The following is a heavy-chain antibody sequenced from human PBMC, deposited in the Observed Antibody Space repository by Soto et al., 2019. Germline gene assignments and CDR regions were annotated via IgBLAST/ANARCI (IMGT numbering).Heavy chain of an antibody. CDR2: IVVGSGNT. V-gene: IGHV1-58*01. D-gene: IGHD1-1*01. CDR3: APVNNRCRSPPFDY. J-gene: IGHJ4*02. CDR1: GFTFTSSA. Sequence: GASVKVSCKASGFTFTSSAVQWVRQARGQGLEWIGWIVVGSGNTNYAQKFQERVTITRDMSTSTAYMELSSLRSEDTAVYYCAPVNNRCRSPPFDYRGQRTLVPVS.